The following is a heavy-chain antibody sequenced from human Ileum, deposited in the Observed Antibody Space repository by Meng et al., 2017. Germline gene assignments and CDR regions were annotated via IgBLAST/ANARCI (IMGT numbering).Heavy chain of an antibody. V-gene: IGHV4-59*08. CDR3: ARHKDFFSGIWELDY. Sequence: QVQLQESGPGLVKPSETLSLTCTVSGYSISNYYWSWIRQPPGKGLEWIGYIYYSGTSAYNPSLNSRVTISLDTSKNQFSLSLSSVTAADTALYYCARHKDFFSGIWELDYWGPGTLVTVSS. D-gene: IGHD3-10*01. CDR1: GYSISNYY. J-gene: IGHJ4*02. CDR2: IYYSGTS.